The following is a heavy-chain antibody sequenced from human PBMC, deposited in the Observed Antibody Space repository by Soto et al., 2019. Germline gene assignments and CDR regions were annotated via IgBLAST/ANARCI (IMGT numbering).Heavy chain of an antibody. Sequence: ASVKVSCKASGYTFTSYGISWVRQAPGQGLEWMGWISAYNGNTNYAQKLQGRVTMTTDTSTSTAYMELRSLRSDDTAVYYCARVPYCSSTSCYTRYYYGLDVWGQGTTVTVSS. CDR3: ARVPYCSSTSCYTRYYYGLDV. CDR1: GYTFTSYG. V-gene: IGHV1-18*01. CDR2: ISAYNGNT. D-gene: IGHD2-2*02. J-gene: IGHJ6*02.